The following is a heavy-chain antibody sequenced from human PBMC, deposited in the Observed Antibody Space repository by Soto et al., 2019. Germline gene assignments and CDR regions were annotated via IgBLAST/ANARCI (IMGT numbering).Heavy chain of an antibody. CDR3: ARHRLDYGDYLFYYYGMDV. CDR1: GGSISSSNW. J-gene: IGHJ6*02. V-gene: IGHV4-4*02. D-gene: IGHD4-17*01. CDR2: IYHSGST. Sequence: SETLSLTCAVSGGSISSSNWWSWVRQPPGKGLEWIGEIYHSGSTNCNPSLKSRVTISVDKSKNQFPLKLSSVTAADTAVYYCARHRLDYGDYLFYYYGMDVWGPGTTVTVSS.